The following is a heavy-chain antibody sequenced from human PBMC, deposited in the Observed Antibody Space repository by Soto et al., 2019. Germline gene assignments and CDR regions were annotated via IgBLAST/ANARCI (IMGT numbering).Heavy chain of an antibody. CDR1: GITFSNFA. CDR3: AKDTGITIFEVVTDGMDV. Sequence: GGSLRLSCAASGITFSNFAMSWVRQAPGNGLEWVSGISASGGSTFYADSVKGRFTISRDNSKNTLYLQMNSLRVEDTALYYCAKDTGITIFEVVTDGMDVWGQGTTVTVSS. CDR2: ISASGGST. V-gene: IGHV3-23*01. D-gene: IGHD3-3*01. J-gene: IGHJ6*02.